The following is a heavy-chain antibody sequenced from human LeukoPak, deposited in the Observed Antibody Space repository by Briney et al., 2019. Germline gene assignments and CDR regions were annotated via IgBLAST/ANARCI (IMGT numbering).Heavy chain of an antibody. CDR3: AGEGSGWNDNY. D-gene: IGHD6-19*01. V-gene: IGHV3-21*01. CDR1: GFTFSTYS. CDR2: ITSSGSSM. Sequence: GGSLRLSCAASGFTFSTYSMNWVRQAPGKGLEWVSSITSSGSSMYYADSVKGRFTISRDNAKNSLYLQMNSLRAEDTAVYYCAGEGSGWNDNYWGQGTLVTVSS. J-gene: IGHJ4*02.